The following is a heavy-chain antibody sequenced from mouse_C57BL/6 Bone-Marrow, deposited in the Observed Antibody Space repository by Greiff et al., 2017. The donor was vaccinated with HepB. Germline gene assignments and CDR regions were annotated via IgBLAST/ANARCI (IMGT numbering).Heavy chain of an antibody. V-gene: IGHV1-76*01. D-gene: IGHD6-1*01. CDR1: GYTFTDYY. Sequence: QVQLQQSGAELVRPGASVKLSCKASGYTFTDYYINWVKQRPGQGLEWIARIYPGSGNTYYNEKFKGNATLTAEKSSSTAYMQLSSLTSEDSAVYFCARGGLYYAMDYWGQGTSVTVSS. J-gene: IGHJ4*01. CDR2: IYPGSGNT. CDR3: ARGGLYYAMDY.